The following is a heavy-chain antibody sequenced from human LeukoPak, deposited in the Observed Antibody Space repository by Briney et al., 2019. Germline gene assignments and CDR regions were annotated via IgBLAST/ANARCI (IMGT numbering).Heavy chain of an antibody. CDR3: ARERGYTYNFDY. J-gene: IGHJ4*02. V-gene: IGHV3-21*01. CDR2: ISSSSSYI. Sequence: PGGSLRLCCAASGFTFSIYNINGGRQAPGKGLEWVSSISSSSSYIYYADSVKGRFTISRDNAKNSLYLQMNSLRAEDTAVYYCARERGYTYNFDYWGQGTLVTVSS. CDR1: GFTFSIYN. D-gene: IGHD5-18*01.